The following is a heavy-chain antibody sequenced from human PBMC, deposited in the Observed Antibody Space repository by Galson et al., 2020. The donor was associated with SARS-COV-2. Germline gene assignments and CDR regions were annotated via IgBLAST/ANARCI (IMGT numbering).Heavy chain of an antibody. D-gene: IGHD6-19*01. Sequence: SETLSLTCTVYGGSFSGYYWSWIRQPPGKGLEWIGEINHSGSTNYNPSLKSRVTISVDSSKNQFSLKLSSVTAADTAVYYCARGRGLGWYYDWFDPWGQGTLVTVSS. CDR1: GGSFSGYY. V-gene: IGHV4-34*01. CDR2: INHSGST. CDR3: ARGRGLGWYYDWFDP. J-gene: IGHJ5*02.